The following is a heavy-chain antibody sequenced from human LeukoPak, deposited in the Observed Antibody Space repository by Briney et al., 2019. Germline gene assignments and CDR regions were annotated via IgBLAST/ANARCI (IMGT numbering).Heavy chain of an antibody. D-gene: IGHD3-10*01. CDR3: ARDGALDV. V-gene: IGHV1-2*02. CDR2: INPDSGDT. CDR1: GYTFTGYY. Sequence: AASVKVSCKASGYTFTGYYMHWVRQAPGQGLEWMGWINPDSGDTNCAQKFQGRVTLTRDTSISSAYIELSGLISDDTAVYYCARDGALDVWGQGTTVTVS. J-gene: IGHJ6*02.